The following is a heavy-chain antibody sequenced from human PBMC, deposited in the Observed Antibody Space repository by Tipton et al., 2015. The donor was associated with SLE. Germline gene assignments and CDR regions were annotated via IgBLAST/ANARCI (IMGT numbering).Heavy chain of an antibody. Sequence: GLVKPSETLSLTCTVSGGSVSPYYWNWIRKSPGNGLVWIGYIFHRGGTNYNPSLTSRVPILVDTSKNQVSLRLSSVSAADTAIYYCARGPSAAGTYLLGQGTLVTVSS. J-gene: IGHJ5*02. CDR2: IFHRGGT. CDR1: GGSVSPYY. CDR3: ARGPSAAGTYL. V-gene: IGHV4-59*02. D-gene: IGHD6-13*01.